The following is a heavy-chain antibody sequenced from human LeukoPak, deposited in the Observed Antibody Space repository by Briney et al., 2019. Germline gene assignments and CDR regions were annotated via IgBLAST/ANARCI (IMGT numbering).Heavy chain of an antibody. Sequence: GGSLRLSCAASVNYWMHWFRQAPGKGLVWVSHINSDGSWTSYADSVKGRFTISKDNAKNTVYLQMNSLRAEDTAVYYCVSFYETYWGRGTLVTVSS. V-gene: IGHV3-74*01. D-gene: IGHD2/OR15-2a*01. CDR3: VSFYETY. J-gene: IGHJ4*02. CDR2: INSDGSWT. CDR1: VNYW.